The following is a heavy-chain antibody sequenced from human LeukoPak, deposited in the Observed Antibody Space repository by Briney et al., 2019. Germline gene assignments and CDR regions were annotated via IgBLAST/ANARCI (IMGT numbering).Heavy chain of an antibody. Sequence: GGSLRLSCAASGFTFSSYSMNWVRQAPGKGLDWVSSISSSSSYIYYADSVKGRFTISRDNAKNSLYLQMNSLRAEDTAVYYCARGARPTVTTDPWGQGTLVTVSS. CDR2: ISSSSSYI. CDR1: GFTFSSYS. D-gene: IGHD4-17*01. J-gene: IGHJ5*02. CDR3: ARGARPTVTTDP. V-gene: IGHV3-21*01.